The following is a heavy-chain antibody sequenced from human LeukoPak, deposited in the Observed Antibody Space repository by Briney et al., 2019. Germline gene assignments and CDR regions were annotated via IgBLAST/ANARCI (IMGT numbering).Heavy chain of an antibody. CDR1: GGSFRSCP. J-gene: IGHJ6*03. V-gene: IGHV1-69*01. D-gene: IGHD3-3*01. CDR3: ARVGVTNYYYYMDV. Sequence: ASVKVSCKASGGSFRSCPINWVRQAPGQGLEWMGGIIPILGTANSAQKFQGRVTITADESTSTVYMQLSSLRYEDTAVYYCARVGVTNYYYYMDVWGKGTTVTVSS. CDR2: IIPILGTA.